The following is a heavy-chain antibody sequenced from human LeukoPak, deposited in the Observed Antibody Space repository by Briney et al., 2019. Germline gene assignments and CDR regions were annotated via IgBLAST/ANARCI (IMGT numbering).Heavy chain of an antibody. D-gene: IGHD6-6*01. CDR1: GYTFTNYY. Sequence: ASVTVSYKASGYTFTNYYIHWLRQAPGQGLEWMGIINTSGGYTSYAQSCQGRVTMARDMSTSTVNMELSSLGAEDTAVYDCARVVRIAARLYAFDIWGQGTMVTVSS. CDR2: INTSGGYT. V-gene: IGHV1-46*01. CDR3: ARVVRIAARLYAFDI. J-gene: IGHJ3*02.